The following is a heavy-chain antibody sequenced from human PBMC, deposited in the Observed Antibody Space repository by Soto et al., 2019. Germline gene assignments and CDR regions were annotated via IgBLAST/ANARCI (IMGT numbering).Heavy chain of an antibody. CDR1: GFSLSTSGVG. CDR2: IYWDDDK. J-gene: IGHJ4*02. Sequence: QITLKESGPTLVKPTQTLTLTCTFSGFSLSTSGVGVGWIRQPPGKALEWLALIYWDDDKRYSPSLKSRLTTTQDPSQNQVVLKMPNLDPVDTATYYCAHHKQQLVIKWGQGTLVTVSS. V-gene: IGHV2-5*02. CDR3: AHHKQQLVIK. D-gene: IGHD6-6*01.